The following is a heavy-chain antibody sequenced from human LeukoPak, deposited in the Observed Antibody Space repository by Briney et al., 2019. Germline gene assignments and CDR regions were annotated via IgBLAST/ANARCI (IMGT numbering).Heavy chain of an antibody. Sequence: GGSLRLSCAASGFTVSTNYMSWARQAPGKGLEWVPVVYSDGKTCYADAVKGRFTISKDNSRNTLYLQMNSLRAEDTAVYYCEGWERPFDYWGQGTLVTVSS. V-gene: IGHV3-53*01. J-gene: IGHJ4*02. CDR3: EGWERPFDY. CDR1: GFTVSTNY. CDR2: VYSDGKT. D-gene: IGHD1-26*01.